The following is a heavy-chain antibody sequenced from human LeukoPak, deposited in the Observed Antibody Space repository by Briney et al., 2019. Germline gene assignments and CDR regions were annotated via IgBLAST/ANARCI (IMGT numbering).Heavy chain of an antibody. D-gene: IGHD6-13*01. CDR1: GGSISSYY. CDR2: IYYSGST. J-gene: IGHJ4*02. V-gene: IGHV4-59*12. Sequence: ASETLSLTCTVSGGSISSYYWSWIRQPPGKGLEWIGYIYYSGSTNYNPSLKSRVTMSVDTSKNQFSLKLSSVTAADTAVYYCAIRVVYSSSWYSWGQGTLVTVSS. CDR3: AIRVVYSSSWYS.